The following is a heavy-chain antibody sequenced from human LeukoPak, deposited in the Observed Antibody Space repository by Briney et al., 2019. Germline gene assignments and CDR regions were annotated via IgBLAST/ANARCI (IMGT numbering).Heavy chain of an antibody. D-gene: IGHD3-16*02. CDR3: ARGRRGYDYVWGSYRLPFDP. J-gene: IGHJ5*02. Sequence: PSETLSLTCTVSGGSISSSSYYWGWIRQPPGKGLEWIGSIYYGGSTYYNPSLKSRVTVSVDTSKNQFSLKLSSVTAADTAVYYCARGRRGYDYVWGSYRLPFDPWGQGTLVTVSS. CDR2: IYYGGST. CDR1: GGSISSSSYY. V-gene: IGHV4-39*01.